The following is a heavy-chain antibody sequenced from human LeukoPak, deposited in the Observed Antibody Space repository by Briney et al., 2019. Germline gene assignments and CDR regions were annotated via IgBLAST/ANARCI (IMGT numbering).Heavy chain of an antibody. V-gene: IGHV3-23*01. Sequence: PGGSLRLSCAASGFTFSSYAMSWVRQAPGKGLEWVSAISGSGGSTYYADSVKGRFTISRDNSKNTLYLQMNSLRAEDTAVYYCAKGSDYYDSSGYGLFDYWGQGTLVTVSS. CDR3: AKGSDYYDSSGYGLFDY. CDR2: ISGSGGST. CDR1: GFTFSSYA. J-gene: IGHJ4*02. D-gene: IGHD3-22*01.